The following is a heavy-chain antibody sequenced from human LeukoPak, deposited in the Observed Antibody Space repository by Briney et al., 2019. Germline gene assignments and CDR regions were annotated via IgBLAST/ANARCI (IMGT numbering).Heavy chain of an antibody. D-gene: IGHD3-3*01. CDR2: ITGDGRST. V-gene: IGHV3-74*01. CDR3: ARDVGYSMDV. J-gene: IGHJ6*03. Sequence: GGSLRLSCSASGFTFSSYWMHWVRQAPGKGLVWVSRITGDGRSTSYADSVKGRFSISRDNAKNTLYLQMNSLRAEDTAVYYCARDVGYSMDVWGQGTTVTVSS. CDR1: GFTFSSYW.